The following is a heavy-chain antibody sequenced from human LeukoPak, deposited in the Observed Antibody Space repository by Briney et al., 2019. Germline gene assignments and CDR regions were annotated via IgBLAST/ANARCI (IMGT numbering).Heavy chain of an antibody. CDR2: IKPDGSEK. V-gene: IGHV3-7*05. CDR3: VRHIAANAP. Sequence: GGSLRLSYEASGFTFRSYWMSWVRQAPGKGLEWVANIKPDGSEKYYVDSVKGRFTISKDNTKNSLYLQLNSLRAEDTAVYYCVRHIAANAPWGQGTLVTVSS. J-gene: IGHJ5*02. D-gene: IGHD6-25*01. CDR1: GFTFRSYW.